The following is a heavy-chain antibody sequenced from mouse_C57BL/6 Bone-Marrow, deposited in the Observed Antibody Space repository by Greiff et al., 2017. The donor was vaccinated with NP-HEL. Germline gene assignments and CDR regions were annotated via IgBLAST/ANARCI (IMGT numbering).Heavy chain of an antibody. Sequence: QVQLQQSGAELVRPGTSVKMSCKASGYTFTNYWIGWAKQRPGHGLEWIGDIYPGGGYTKYNEKFKGKATLTADKSSSTAYMQFSSLTSEDSAIYYCARLDGYYDAMDYWGQGTSVTVSS. CDR2: IYPGGGYT. CDR3: ARLDGYYDAMDY. J-gene: IGHJ4*01. CDR1: GYTFTNYW. D-gene: IGHD2-3*01. V-gene: IGHV1-63*01.